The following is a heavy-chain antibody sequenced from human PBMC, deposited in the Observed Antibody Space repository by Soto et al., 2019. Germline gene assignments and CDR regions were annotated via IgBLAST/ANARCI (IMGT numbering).Heavy chain of an antibody. CDR2: IIPIFGTA. CDR3: ARDLYYYDSSGYYSNPPDY. CDR1: GGTFSSYA. J-gene: IGHJ4*02. Sequence: QVQLVQSGAEVKKPGSSVKVSCKASGGTFSSYAISWVRQAPGQGLEWMGGIIPIFGTANYAQKFQGRVTIIAHEATSTAYMELCSLRSEVTAVYYCARDLYYYDSSGYYSNPPDYWGQGTLVTVSS. D-gene: IGHD3-22*01. V-gene: IGHV1-69*01.